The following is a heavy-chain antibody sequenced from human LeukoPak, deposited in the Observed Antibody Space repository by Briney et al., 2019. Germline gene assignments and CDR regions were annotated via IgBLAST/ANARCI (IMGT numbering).Heavy chain of an antibody. Sequence: PGGSLRLSCAASGLTLSNYYMSWIRQAPGKGLEWVSYISNIGSTTHHADSVKGRFTISRDNAKNSLYLQMNGLRAEDTAVYYCASDISNKGFDYWGQGTLVTVSS. J-gene: IGHJ4*02. CDR3: ASDISNKGFDY. V-gene: IGHV3-11*04. CDR1: GLTLSNYY. D-gene: IGHD3-3*02. CDR2: ISNIGSTT.